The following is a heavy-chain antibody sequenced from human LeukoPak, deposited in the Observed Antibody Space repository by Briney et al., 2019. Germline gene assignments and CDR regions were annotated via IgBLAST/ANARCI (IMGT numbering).Heavy chain of an antibody. Sequence: SETLSLTCTVSGGSISSYYWSWIRQPPGKGLEWIGYIYYSGSTNYNPSLKSRVTISVDTSKNQFSLKLSSVTAADTAVYYCASGTTVVTSPFDYWGQGTLVTVSS. CDR1: GGSISSYY. V-gene: IGHV4-59*01. D-gene: IGHD4-23*01. CDR3: ASGTTVVTSPFDY. J-gene: IGHJ4*02. CDR2: IYYSGST.